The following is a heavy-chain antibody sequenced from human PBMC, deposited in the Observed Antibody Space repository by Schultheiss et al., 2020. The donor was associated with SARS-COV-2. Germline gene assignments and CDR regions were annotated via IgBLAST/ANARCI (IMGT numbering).Heavy chain of an antibody. V-gene: IGHV3-23*01. CDR2: ISGSGGST. J-gene: IGHJ6*02. Sequence: GESLKISCAASGFTFSSYAMSWVRQAPGKGLEWVSAISGSGGSTYYADAVKGRFTISRDNSKNTLYLQMNSLRVEDTAVFFCAREQCSSISCESATGMDVWGQGTTVTVSS. CDR3: AREQCSSISCESATGMDV. D-gene: IGHD2-2*01. CDR1: GFTFSSYA.